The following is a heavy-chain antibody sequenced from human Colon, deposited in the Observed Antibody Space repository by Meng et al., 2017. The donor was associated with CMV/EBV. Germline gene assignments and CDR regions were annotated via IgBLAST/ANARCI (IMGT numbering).Heavy chain of an antibody. CDR1: GFTFSNYA. CDR2: LSGGGGSV. V-gene: IGHV3-23*01. Sequence: GESLKISCVASGFTFSNYARTWVRQVPGKGLAWVSALSGGGGSVYYADTVKGRFTISRDNSKNTLFLHLNSLRAEDTAIYYCAYRGDSGDPYYWGQGTLVTVSS. J-gene: IGHJ4*02. D-gene: IGHD4-17*01. CDR3: AYRGDSGDPYY.